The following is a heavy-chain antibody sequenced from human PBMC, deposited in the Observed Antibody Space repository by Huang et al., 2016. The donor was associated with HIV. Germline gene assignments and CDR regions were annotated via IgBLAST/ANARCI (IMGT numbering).Heavy chain of an antibody. J-gene: IGHJ5*02. CDR1: GFNFLTYA. CDR2: VNGDGLT. CDR3: ARDKEAGTPFFDP. D-gene: IGHD6-19*01. V-gene: IGHV1-3*01. Sequence: QVQLVQSGAEVEKPGASVNLSCKASGFNFLTYALHWVRQAPGQRLEWMGCVNGDGLTKYSQKFQGRVTITRGRSASTVYVDFKSLTYEDTAVYYCARDKEAGTPFFDPWGQGTLVTVSS.